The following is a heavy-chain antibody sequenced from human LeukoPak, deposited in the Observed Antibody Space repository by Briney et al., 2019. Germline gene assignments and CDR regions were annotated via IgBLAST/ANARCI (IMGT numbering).Heavy chain of an antibody. CDR2: INPNSGGT. CDR3: ARGAKNRDYYDSSGYGTFQH. D-gene: IGHD3-22*01. V-gene: IGHV1-2*02. Sequence: GASVKVSCKASGYTFSGYYMHWVRQAPGQGLEWMGWINPNSGGTNYAQKFQGRVTMTRDTSISTAYMELSRLRSDDTAVYYCARGAKNRDYYDSSGYGTFQHWGQGTLVTVSS. J-gene: IGHJ1*01. CDR1: GYTFSGYY.